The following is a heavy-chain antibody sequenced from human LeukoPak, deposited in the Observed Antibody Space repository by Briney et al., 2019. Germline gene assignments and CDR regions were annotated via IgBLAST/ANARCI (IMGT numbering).Heavy chain of an antibody. Sequence: GGSLRLSCAASGFTFSSYGMHWVRQDPGKGLEWVAVISYDGSNKYYADSVKGRFTISRDNSKNTLYLQMNSLRAEDTAVYYCARDRIAVTAYFDYWGQGTLATVSS. J-gene: IGHJ4*01. CDR2: ISYDGSNK. CDR3: ARDRIAVTAYFDY. V-gene: IGHV3-30*03. CDR1: GFTFSSYG. D-gene: IGHD6-19*01.